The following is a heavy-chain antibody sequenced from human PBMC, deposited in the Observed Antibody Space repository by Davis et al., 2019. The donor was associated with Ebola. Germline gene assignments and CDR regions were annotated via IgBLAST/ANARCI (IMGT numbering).Heavy chain of an antibody. D-gene: IGHD3-3*01. J-gene: IGHJ4*02. V-gene: IGHV5-51*01. Sequence: KVSCKGSGYSFTSYWIGWVRQLPGKGLEWMGIIYPGDSDTSYSPSFQGQVTISADKSISTAYLLWSSLKASDTAMYYCARQVDFWSGYPYFDYWGQGTLVTVSS. CDR2: IYPGDSDT. CDR1: GYSFTSYW. CDR3: ARQVDFWSGYPYFDY.